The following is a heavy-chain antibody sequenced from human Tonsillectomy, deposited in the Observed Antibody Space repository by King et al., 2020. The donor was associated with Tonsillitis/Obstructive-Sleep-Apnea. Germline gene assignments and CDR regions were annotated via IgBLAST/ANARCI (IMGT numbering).Heavy chain of an antibody. CDR3: ARLPSGYVDSNWFDP. J-gene: IGHJ5*02. CDR1: GYTFTSYG. V-gene: IGHV1-18*01. D-gene: IGHD3-3*01. Sequence: VQLVESGAEVKKPGASVKVSCKASGYTFTSYGISWVRQAPGQGLEWMGWISAYNGNTNYAQKLQGRVTMTTDTSTSTAYMELRSLRSDDTAVYYCARLPSGYVDSNWFDPWGQGTLVTVSS. CDR2: ISAYNGNT.